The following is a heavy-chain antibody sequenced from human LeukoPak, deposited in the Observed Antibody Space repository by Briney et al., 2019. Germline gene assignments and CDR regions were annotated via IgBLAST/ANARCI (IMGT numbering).Heavy chain of an antibody. Sequence: ASVKVPCKASGYTFTSYGISWVRQAPGQGLEWMGWISAYNGNTNYAQKLQGRVTMTTDTSTSTAYMELRSLRSDDTAVYYCARGGAWFGELPDDAFDIGGQGTMVTVSS. CDR2: ISAYNGNT. D-gene: IGHD3-10*01. J-gene: IGHJ3*02. CDR3: ARGGAWFGELPDDAFDI. CDR1: GYTFTSYG. V-gene: IGHV1-18*01.